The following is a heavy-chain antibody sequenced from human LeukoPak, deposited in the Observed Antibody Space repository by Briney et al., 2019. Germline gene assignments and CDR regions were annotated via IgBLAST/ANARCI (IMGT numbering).Heavy chain of an antibody. CDR1: GFTFDDYG. CDR3: ARVLRITMVRGSASGAFDI. CDR2: INWNGGST. V-gene: IGHV3-20*04. Sequence: GGSLRLSCAASGFTFDDYGMSWVRQVPGKGLEWVSGINWNGGSTGNADSVKGRFTISRDNAKNSLYLQMNSLRGEDTALYYCARVLRITMVRGSASGAFDIWGQGTMVTVSS. D-gene: IGHD3-10*01. J-gene: IGHJ3*02.